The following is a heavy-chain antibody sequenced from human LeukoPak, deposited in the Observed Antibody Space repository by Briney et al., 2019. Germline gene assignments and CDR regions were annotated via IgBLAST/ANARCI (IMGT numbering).Heavy chain of an antibody. D-gene: IGHD2-2*01. CDR2: INPNSGDT. Sequence: ASVKVSCKASGYTFTGYHMHWVRQAPGRGLEWMGRINPNSGDTNYAQRFQGRVTMTRDTSISTAYMELSRLRSDDTAVYYCARDYCSSTSCLFDYWGQGTLVTVSS. V-gene: IGHV1-2*06. CDR1: GYTFTGYH. CDR3: ARDYCSSTSCLFDY. J-gene: IGHJ4*02.